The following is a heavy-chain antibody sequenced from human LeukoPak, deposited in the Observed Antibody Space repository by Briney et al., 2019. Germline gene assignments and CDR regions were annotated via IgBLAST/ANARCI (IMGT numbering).Heavy chain of an antibody. CDR1: GYTFTSYG. CDR3: ARVLDYGDYGLDY. D-gene: IGHD4-17*01. CDR2: ISAYNGDT. V-gene: IGHV1-18*01. J-gene: IGHJ4*02. Sequence: ASVKVSCKASGYTFTSYGISWVRQAPGQGLEWMGWISAYNGDTKYAQKLQGRVTMATDTSTSTAYMELRSLRSDDTAVYYCARVLDYGDYGLDYWGQGTLVTVSS.